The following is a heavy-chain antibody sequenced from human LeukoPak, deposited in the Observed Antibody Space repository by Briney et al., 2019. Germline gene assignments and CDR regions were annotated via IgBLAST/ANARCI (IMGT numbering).Heavy chain of an antibody. CDR1: GFTVSSNY. D-gene: IGHD2-8*01. J-gene: IGHJ4*02. CDR3: AREGSNGGYDY. V-gene: IGHV3-53*01. CDR2: IYSVGST. Sequence: GGSLRLSCAASGFTVSSNYMSWVRQAPGKGLEWVSVIYSVGSTYYADSVKGRFTISRDSSKNTLFIQMNNLRAEDTAVYYCAREGSNGGYDYWGQGTLVTVAS.